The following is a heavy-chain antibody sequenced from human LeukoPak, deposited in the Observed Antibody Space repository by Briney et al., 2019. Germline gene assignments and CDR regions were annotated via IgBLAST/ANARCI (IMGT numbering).Heavy chain of an antibody. CDR3: ARGNWAYYASGIYGMDV. J-gene: IGHJ6*02. CDR2: VGADAET. Sequence: GGSLRLSCAASGFTFSTYDMHWVRQPAGKGLEWVSTVGADAETYYPGSVRGRFTITRDNAKNTLHLQMNSLRAGDTAVYFCARGNWAYYASGIYGMDVWGQGTTVTVSS. CDR1: GFTFSTYD. D-gene: IGHD3-10*01. V-gene: IGHV3-13*01.